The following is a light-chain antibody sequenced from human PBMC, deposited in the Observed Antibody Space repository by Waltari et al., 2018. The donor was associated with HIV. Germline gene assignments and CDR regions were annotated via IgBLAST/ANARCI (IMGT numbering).Light chain of an antibody. CDR1: FIVLGNY. V-gene: IGKV3-20*01. CDR3: QQYGNSQT. CDR2: RAS. J-gene: IGKJ1*01. Sequence: VLTQSPVTLSLSPGETATLSCRASFIVLGNYLAWYPHRPGQPPRLLIYRASTRAPGVPHRFSGSGSGTDFTLTISGLESEDFAIYYCQQYGNSQTFGQGTKVDIK.